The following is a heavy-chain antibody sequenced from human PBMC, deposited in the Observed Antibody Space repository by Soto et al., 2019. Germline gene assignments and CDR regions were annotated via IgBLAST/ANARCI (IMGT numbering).Heavy chain of an antibody. V-gene: IGHV4-61*01. CDR3: ARGIEGWYQGRYYYGMDV. CDR2: IYYSGST. D-gene: IGHD6-19*01. CDR1: GGSVSSGSYY. J-gene: IGHJ6*02. Sequence: QAQLQESGPGLVKPSETLSLICTVSGGSVSSGSYYWSWIRQPPGKGLEWIGYIYYSGSTNYNPSLKSRVTISVDTSKNQFSLKLSSVTAADTAVYYCARGIEGWYQGRYYYGMDVWGQGTTVTVSS.